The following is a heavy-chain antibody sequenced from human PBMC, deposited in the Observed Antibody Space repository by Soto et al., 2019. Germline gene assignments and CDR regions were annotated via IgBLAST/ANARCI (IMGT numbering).Heavy chain of an antibody. V-gene: IGHV4-30-4*01. Sequence: PSETLSLTCTVSGGSISSDDDYWSWIRQPPGKGLEWIAYMYYSGSTYYDPSLKSRVAISVDTSKNQFSLKLSSVTAADTAVYYCARGEGYALDVWGQGTTVTVSS. CDR3: ARGEGYALDV. CDR1: GGSISSDDDY. CDR2: MYYSGST. J-gene: IGHJ6*02. D-gene: IGHD1-26*01.